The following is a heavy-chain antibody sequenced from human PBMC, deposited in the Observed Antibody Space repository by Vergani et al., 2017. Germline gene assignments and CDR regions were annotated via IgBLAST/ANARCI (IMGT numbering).Heavy chain of an antibody. D-gene: IGHD2-2*01. CDR3: AKEPHYCSXTRCSHYYYYYMDV. Sequence: QVQLVESGGGVVQPGRSLRLSCAASGFTFSSYGMHWVRQAPGKGLEWVAVISYDGSNKNYVDSVKGRFTISRDNSKNTLYLQMNSLRTEDTAVYYCAKEPHYCSXTRCSHYYYYYMDVWGKGTTVTVSS. CDR2: ISYDGSNK. CDR1: GFTFSSYG. J-gene: IGHJ6*03. V-gene: IGHV3-30*18.